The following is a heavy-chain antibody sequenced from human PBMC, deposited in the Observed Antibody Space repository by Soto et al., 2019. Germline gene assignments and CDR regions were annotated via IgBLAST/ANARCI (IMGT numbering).Heavy chain of an antibody. D-gene: IGHD3-22*01. CDR3: ARESSGYVGYYYYGMDV. CDR1: GYTFTSYY. Sequence: GASVKVSCKASGYTFTSYYMHWVRQAPGQGLEWMGIINPSGGSTSYAQKFQGRVTMTRDTSTSTVYMELSSLRSEDTAVYYCARESSGYVGYYYYGMDVWGQGTTVTVSS. J-gene: IGHJ6*02. V-gene: IGHV1-46*01. CDR2: INPSGGST.